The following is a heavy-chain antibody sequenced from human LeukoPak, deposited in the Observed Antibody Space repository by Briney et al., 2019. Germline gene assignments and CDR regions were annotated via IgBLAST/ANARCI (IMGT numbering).Heavy chain of an antibody. V-gene: IGHV4-34*01. CDR3: ARRRLVRSGFDY. CDR1: GGSFSGYY. J-gene: IGHJ4*02. Sequence: SETLSLTCAVYGGSFSGYYWSWIRQPPGKGLEWIGEINHSGSTNYNPSLKSRVTISVDTSKNQFSLKLSSVTAADTAVYYCARRRLVRSGFDYWGQGTLVTVSS. D-gene: IGHD6-6*01. CDR2: INHSGST.